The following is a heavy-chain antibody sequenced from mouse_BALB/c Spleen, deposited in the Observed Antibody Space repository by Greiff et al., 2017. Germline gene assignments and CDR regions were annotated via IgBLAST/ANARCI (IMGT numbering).Heavy chain of an antibody. J-gene: IGHJ3*01. Sequence: QVQLQQSGPGLVAPSQSLSITCTVSGFSLTSYGVHWVRQPPGKGLEWLGVIWAGGSTNYNSALMSRLSISKDNSTSQVFLKMNSLQTDDTAMYYFARDLYYAFAYWGQGTLVTVSA. CDR3: ARDLYYAFAY. D-gene: IGHD1-1*01. CDR1: GFSLTSYG. V-gene: IGHV2-9*02. CDR2: IWAGGST.